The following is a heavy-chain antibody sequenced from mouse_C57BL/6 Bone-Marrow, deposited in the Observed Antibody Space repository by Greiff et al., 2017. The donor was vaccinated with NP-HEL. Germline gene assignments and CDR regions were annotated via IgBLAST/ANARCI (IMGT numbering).Heavy chain of an antibody. CDR3: TITTVVAPFAY. D-gene: IGHD1-1*01. J-gene: IGHJ3*01. V-gene: IGHV14-4*01. Sequence: VQLQQSGAELVRPGASVKLSCTASGFNIKDDYMHWVKQRPEQGLEWIGWIDPENGDTEYASKFQGKATITADTSSNTAYLQLSSLTSEDTAVYYCTITTVVAPFAYWGQRTLVTVSA. CDR2: IDPENGDT. CDR1: GFNIKDDY.